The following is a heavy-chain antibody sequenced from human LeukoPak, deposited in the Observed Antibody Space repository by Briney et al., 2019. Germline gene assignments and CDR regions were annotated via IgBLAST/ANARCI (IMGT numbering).Heavy chain of an antibody. D-gene: IGHD2-15*01. CDR3: ARGPYCSGGSCPLTFDY. J-gene: IGHJ4*02. CDR1: GGSISSGSYY. Sequence: SETLSLTCTVSGGSISSGSYYWSWIRQPAGKGLEWIGRIYTSGSTNYNPSLKSRVTISVGTSKNQFSLKLSSVTAADTAVYYCARGPYCSGGSCPLTFDYWGQGTVVTVSS. V-gene: IGHV4-61*02. CDR2: IYTSGST.